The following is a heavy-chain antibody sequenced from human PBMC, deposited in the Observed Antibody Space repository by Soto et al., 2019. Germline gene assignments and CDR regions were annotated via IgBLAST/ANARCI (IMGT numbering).Heavy chain of an antibody. V-gene: IGHV4-30-4*01. Sequence: PSETLSLTCTVSGGSISSGDYYWSWIRQPPGKGLEWIGYIYYSGSTYYNPSLKSRVTISVDTSKNQFSLKLSSVTAADTAVYYCARGQYCSGGSCYDDAFDIWGQGTMVTV. J-gene: IGHJ3*02. D-gene: IGHD2-15*01. CDR2: IYYSGST. CDR3: ARGQYCSGGSCYDDAFDI. CDR1: GGSISSGDYY.